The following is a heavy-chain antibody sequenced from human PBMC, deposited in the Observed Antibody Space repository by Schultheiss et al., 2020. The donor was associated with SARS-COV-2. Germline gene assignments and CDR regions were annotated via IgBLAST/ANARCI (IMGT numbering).Heavy chain of an antibody. Sequence: SETLSLTCAVYGGSFSGYYWSWIRQPPGKGLEWIGEINHSGSTNYNPSLKSRVTISVDKSKNQFSLKLTSVTAADTAVYYCAREVAGTLWFDYWGRGTLVTVSS. D-gene: IGHD6-19*01. CDR3: AREVAGTLWFDY. CDR2: INHSGST. V-gene: IGHV4-34*01. CDR1: GGSFSGYY. J-gene: IGHJ4*02.